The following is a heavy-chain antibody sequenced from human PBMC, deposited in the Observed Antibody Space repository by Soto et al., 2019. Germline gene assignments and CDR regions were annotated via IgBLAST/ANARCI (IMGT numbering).Heavy chain of an antibody. CDR1: GGSMRDYY. Sequence: SETLSLTCSVSGGSMRDYYWSWIRQSPGKGPEWIVYIYYSGSTNYHPSLKSRVPISVEMQKSLFYMKVHSVTAADTAVYYCARQLGLWQPLDYWGRGTLVTVSS. D-gene: IGHD1-1*01. CDR2: IYYSGST. J-gene: IGHJ4*02. V-gene: IGHV4-59*01. CDR3: ARQLGLWQPLDY.